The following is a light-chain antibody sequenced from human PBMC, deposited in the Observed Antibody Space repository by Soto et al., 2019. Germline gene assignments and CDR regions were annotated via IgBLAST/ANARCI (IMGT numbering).Light chain of an antibody. Sequence: EIVMTQSPATLSVSPGERATLSCRASQSVSSNLAWYQQKPGQAPRLLIYGASTRAIGIPARFSGSGSGTEFTLTISSLQSEDFAVYYCQQYNKWPYTFGQGTKLEIK. J-gene: IGKJ2*01. V-gene: IGKV3-15*01. CDR2: GAS. CDR1: QSVSSN. CDR3: QQYNKWPYT.